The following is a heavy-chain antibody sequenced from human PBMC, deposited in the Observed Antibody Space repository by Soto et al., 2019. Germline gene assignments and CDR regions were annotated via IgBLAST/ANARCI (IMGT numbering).Heavy chain of an antibody. CDR3: AKDGAAAGTNFDY. CDR1: GFTFDDYA. V-gene: IGHV3-9*01. CDR2: ISWNSGSI. D-gene: IGHD6-13*01. J-gene: IGHJ4*02. Sequence: GGSLRLSCAASGFTFDDYAMHWVRQAPGKGLEWVSGISWNSGSIGYADSVKGRFTISRDNAKNSLYLQMNSLRAEDTALYYCAKDGAAAGTNFDYWGQGTLVTVS.